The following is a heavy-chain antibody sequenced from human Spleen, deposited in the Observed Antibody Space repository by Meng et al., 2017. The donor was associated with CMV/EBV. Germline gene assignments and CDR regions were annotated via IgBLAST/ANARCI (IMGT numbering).Heavy chain of an antibody. V-gene: IGHV1-18*01. CDR1: GYTFIGYY. CDR2: INTYNGNT. Sequence: ASVKVSCKASGYTFIGYYIHWVRQAPGQGLEWLGWINTYNGNTNYAQKLQDRVTMTTDTSTRTAYMELRSLRSDDTAVYYCARSITIFRIDYWGQGTLVTVSS. D-gene: IGHD3-9*01. CDR3: ARSITIFRIDY. J-gene: IGHJ4*02.